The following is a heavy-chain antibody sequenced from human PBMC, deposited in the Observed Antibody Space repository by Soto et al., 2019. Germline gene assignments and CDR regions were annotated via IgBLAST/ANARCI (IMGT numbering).Heavy chain of an antibody. V-gene: IGHV4-4*07. CDR3: ARDGPPPLGYCSSTSCFRAVHYGMDV. J-gene: IGHJ6*02. CDR2: IYTSGST. CDR1: GGSISSYY. Sequence: SETLSLTCTVSGGSISSYYWSWIRQPAGKGLEWIGRIYTSGSTNYNPSLKSRVTMSVDTSKNQFSLKLSSVTAADTAVYYCARDGPPPLGYCSSTSCFRAVHYGMDVSGQGTTVTVSS. D-gene: IGHD2-2*01.